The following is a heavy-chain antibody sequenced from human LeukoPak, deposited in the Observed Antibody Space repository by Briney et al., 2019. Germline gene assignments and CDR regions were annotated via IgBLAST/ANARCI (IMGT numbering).Heavy chain of an antibody. CDR2: ISWNGGII. CDR1: GFTFEGHG. V-gene: IGHV3-20*04. Sequence: PGGSLRLSCAASGFTFEGHGMSWVRQGPGKALEWVSGISWNGGIIGYADSVKGRFTISRDNAKNSLYLEMNSLRAEDTALYYCASVEYDSSGAEFDYWGQGTQVIVSS. CDR3: ASVEYDSSGAEFDY. D-gene: IGHD3-22*01. J-gene: IGHJ4*02.